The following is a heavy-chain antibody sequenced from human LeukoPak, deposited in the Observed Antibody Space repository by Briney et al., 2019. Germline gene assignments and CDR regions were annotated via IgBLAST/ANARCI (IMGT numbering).Heavy chain of an antibody. J-gene: IGHJ3*02. D-gene: IGHD5-12*01. CDR3: ARDSPQALAILHAFDI. CDR1: GFTFSSYT. V-gene: IGHV3-48*01. CDR2: ISSSSSTI. Sequence: PGGSPRLSCAASGFTFSSYTMNWVRQAPGKGLEWVSKISSSSSTIYYADSVKGRFTISRDNAKNSLYLQMNSLRAEDTAVYYCARDSPQALAILHAFDIWGHGTMVTVSS.